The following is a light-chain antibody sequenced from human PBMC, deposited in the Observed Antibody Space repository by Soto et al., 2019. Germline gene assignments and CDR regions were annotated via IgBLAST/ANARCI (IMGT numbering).Light chain of an antibody. CDR1: QDISTW. V-gene: IGKV1-12*01. Sequence: DIQMPQSPSFVSASVGDRVTITCRASQDISTWLAWYQQKPGRAPNLLIYTASSLQSGVPSSVSGSGSGTDFTLTISSLQPEDVATYYCQQANSFPYTFGQGTKLEIK. CDR2: TAS. J-gene: IGKJ2*01. CDR3: QQANSFPYT.